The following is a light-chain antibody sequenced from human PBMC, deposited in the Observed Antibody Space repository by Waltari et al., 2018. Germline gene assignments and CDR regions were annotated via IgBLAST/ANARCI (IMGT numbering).Light chain of an antibody. CDR2: DVS. J-gene: IGLJ1*01. CDR3: CSFAGSYTFV. Sequence: QSALTQPRSVSGSPGQSVTISCTGTSRDVGGYHYVPWFQQHPGKVPKLLIYDVSERPSDVPDRFSGSKSANTASLTISELQTEDEADYYCCSFAGSYTFVFGTGTRVTVL. CDR1: SRDVGGYHY. V-gene: IGLV2-11*01.